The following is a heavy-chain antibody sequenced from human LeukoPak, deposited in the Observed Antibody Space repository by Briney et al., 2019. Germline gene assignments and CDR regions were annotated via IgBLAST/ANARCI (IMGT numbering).Heavy chain of an antibody. CDR3: AKALRMSRGGSPFDY. D-gene: IGHD2-15*01. CDR1: GFTFSSYA. V-gene: IGHV3-23*01. J-gene: IGHJ4*02. Sequence: GGSLRLSCAASGFTFSSYAMSWVRQAPGKGLEWVSAISGSGGSTYYADSVKGRFTISRDNSKNTLYLQMNSLRAEDTAVYYCAKALRMSRGGSPFDYWGQGTLVTVSS. CDR2: ISGSGGST.